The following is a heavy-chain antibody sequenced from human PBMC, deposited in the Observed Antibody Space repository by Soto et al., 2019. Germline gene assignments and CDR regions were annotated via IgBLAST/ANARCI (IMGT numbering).Heavy chain of an antibody. J-gene: IGHJ4*02. V-gene: IGHV4-61*01. CDR1: GGSVTSGNYY. CDR2: IYYGGST. D-gene: IGHD4-17*01. CDR3: ARESYGDYVY. Sequence: QVHLQESGPGLVKPSETLSLTCIVSGGSVTSGNYYWSWIRQSPGKGLEWMGYIYYGGSTDYNPSLKSRVTISVDTSKTQFFLTLKSVTAADTAVYYCARESYGDYVYWGQGILVSVSS.